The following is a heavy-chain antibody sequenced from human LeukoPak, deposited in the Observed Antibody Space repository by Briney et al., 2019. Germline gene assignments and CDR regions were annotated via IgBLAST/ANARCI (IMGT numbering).Heavy chain of an antibody. D-gene: IGHD2-21*01. Sequence: GGSLRLSCAASGFTFSSYWMTWVRQAPGKGLEWVANIKREGSDEHYVDSVKGRFTISRDNTKNSLYLQMNSLRAEDTAVYYCASDRTYCDRGVCYDVFDIWGQGAMVTVSS. CDR1: GFTFSSYW. J-gene: IGHJ3*02. CDR3: ASDRTYCDRGVCYDVFDI. V-gene: IGHV3-7*01. CDR2: IKREGSDE.